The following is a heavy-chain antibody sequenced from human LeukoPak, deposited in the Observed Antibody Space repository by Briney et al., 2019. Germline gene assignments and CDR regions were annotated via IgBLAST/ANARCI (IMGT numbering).Heavy chain of an antibody. D-gene: IGHD3/OR15-3a*01. J-gene: IGHJ4*02. CDR1: GFTFSISV. CDR3: AKDLFGPYDY. V-gene: IGHV3-23*01. Sequence: PWGSLGLSCATSGFTFSISVMTWVRQAPGKGLEWVSGISDSTYYADSVRGRFTISRDNSKNMLYLQMSSLRAEDTAVYYCAKDLFGPYDYWGQGTLVTVSS. CDR2: ISDST.